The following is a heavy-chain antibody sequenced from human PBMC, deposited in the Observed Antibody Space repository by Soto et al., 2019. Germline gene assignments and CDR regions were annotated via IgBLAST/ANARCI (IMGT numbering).Heavy chain of an antibody. V-gene: IGHV3-21*05. CDR3: ARDYGIAAAGTENYYYYYGMDV. J-gene: IGHJ6*02. CDR2: FSSNMRYI. D-gene: IGHD6-13*01. CDR1: GFTFSSYS. Sequence: GGSLRLSCATSGFTFSSYSMNWVRQAPGKGLEWVSYFSSNMRYIYYADSVKGRFTISRDNAKNSLYLQMNSLRAEDTAVYYCARDYGIAAAGTENYYYYYGMDVWGQGTTVTVSS.